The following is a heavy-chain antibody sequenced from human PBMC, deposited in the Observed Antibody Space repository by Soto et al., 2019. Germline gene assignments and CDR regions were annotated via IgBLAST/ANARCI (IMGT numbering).Heavy chain of an antibody. CDR3: AGSGYYHNSVMDV. J-gene: IGHJ6*02. CDR1: GGSISSGGYS. CDR2: IYHSGST. Sequence: QLQLQESASGLVKPSQTLSLTCAVSGGSISSGGYSWRWIRQPPGKGLEWIGYIYHSGSTYYDPSSKSLVTISVDRPKNQFSVKLSSVTAADTAVYSCAGSGYYHNSVMDVWGQGTTVTVSS. D-gene: IGHD3-22*01. V-gene: IGHV4-30-2*01.